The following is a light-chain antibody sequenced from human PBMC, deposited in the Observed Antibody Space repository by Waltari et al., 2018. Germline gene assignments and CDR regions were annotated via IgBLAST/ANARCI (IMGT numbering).Light chain of an antibody. CDR1: QTISTD. Sequence: EIELTQSPDTLSLSPGERATLSCRARQTISTDLAWYQQKPGQAPRLLIFDASTRATGIPARFSGSGSETDFTLTISSLEPEDFAVYYCQQRYDWPPYTFGPGTKLEMK. V-gene: IGKV3-11*01. J-gene: IGKJ2*01. CDR3: QQRYDWPPYT. CDR2: DAS.